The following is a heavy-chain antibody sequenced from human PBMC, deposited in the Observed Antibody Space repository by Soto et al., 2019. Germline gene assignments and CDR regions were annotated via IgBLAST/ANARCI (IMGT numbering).Heavy chain of an antibody. V-gene: IGHV4-30-4*01. CDR3: ARASTFYYYDSSGYRGLGFDP. CDR2: IYYSGST. D-gene: IGHD3-22*01. CDR1: GGSISSGDYY. Sequence: PSETLSLTCTVSGGSISSGDYYWSWIRQPPGKGLEWIGYIYYSGSTYYNPSLKSRVTISVDTSKNQFSLKLSSVTAADTAVYYCARASTFYYYDSSGYRGLGFDPWGQGTLVTVSS. J-gene: IGHJ5*02.